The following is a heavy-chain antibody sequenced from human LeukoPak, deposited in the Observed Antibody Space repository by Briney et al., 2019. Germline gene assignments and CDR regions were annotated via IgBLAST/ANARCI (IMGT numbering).Heavy chain of an antibody. CDR3: AKGDQPLLYGGAFDY. CDR2: FTGRGGST. V-gene: IGHV3-23*01. D-gene: IGHD2-2*02. CDR1: GFTFGNYG. J-gene: IGHJ4*02. Sequence: GGSLRLSCAASGFTFGNYGMTWVRQAPGKGLEWVSTFTGRGGSTFYADSVKGRFTISRDISKNTLYLQMHSLRAEDTAVYYCAKGDQPLLYGGAFDYWGQGTLVTVSS.